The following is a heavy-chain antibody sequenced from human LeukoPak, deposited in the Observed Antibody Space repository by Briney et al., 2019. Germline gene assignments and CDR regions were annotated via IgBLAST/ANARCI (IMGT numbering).Heavy chain of an antibody. CDR3: ARAQLLTAPAGTFADN. J-gene: IGHJ4*02. V-gene: IGHV1-2*02. D-gene: IGHD6-13*01. Sequence: GASVKVSCKASGYMFTDYFMHWVRQAPGQGPEWMGWFNPKSGDKKYAQQFQGRVTMTRDTSINTAYMEMSGLTSDDTAVYYCARAQLLTAPAGTFADNWDQGTLVTVSS. CDR2: FNPKSGDK. CDR1: GYMFTDYF.